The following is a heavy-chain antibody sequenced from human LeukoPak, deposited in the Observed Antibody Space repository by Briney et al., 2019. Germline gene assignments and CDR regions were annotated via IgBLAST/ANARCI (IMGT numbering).Heavy chain of an antibody. CDR3: ARQGYYYDSSGYYYLAY. D-gene: IGHD3-22*01. J-gene: IGHJ4*02. Sequence: KPGESLKISCKGSGYSFTTYWNAWVRQMPRKGVEWVGIFYLGWSDTRYCPFFQGQVTISADKSISTAYLQWSSLKASDTAMYYCARQGYYYDSSGYYYLAYWGQGTLVTVSS. V-gene: IGHV5-51*01. CDR2: FYLGWSDT. CDR1: GYSFTTYW.